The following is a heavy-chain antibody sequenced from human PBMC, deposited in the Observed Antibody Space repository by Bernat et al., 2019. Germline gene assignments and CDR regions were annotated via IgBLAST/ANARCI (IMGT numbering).Heavy chain of an antibody. CDR2: ISYDGSNK. V-gene: IGHV3-30*03. J-gene: IGHJ4*02. D-gene: IGHD6-13*01. Sequence: QVQLVESGGGVVQPGRSLRLSCAASGFTFSSYGMHWVRQAPGKGLEWVAVISYDGSNKYYADSVKGRFTISRDNSKNTLYLQMNSLRAEDTAVYYCATTKYSSSWYPFDYWGQGTLVTVSS. CDR1: GFTFSSYG. CDR3: ATTKYSSSWYPFDY.